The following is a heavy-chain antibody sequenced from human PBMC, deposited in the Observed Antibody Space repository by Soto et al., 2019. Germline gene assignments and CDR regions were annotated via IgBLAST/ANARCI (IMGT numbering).Heavy chain of an antibody. CDR3: ARGEFGYCTNGVCYNGVNWFDP. J-gene: IGHJ5*02. D-gene: IGHD2-8*01. Sequence: GASVKVSCKASGYTFTSYDINWVRQATGQGLEWMGWMNPNSGNTGYAQKFQGRVTMTRNTSISTAYMELSSLRSEDTAVYYCARGEFGYCTNGVCYNGVNWFDPWGQGTLVTVSS. CDR2: MNPNSGNT. CDR1: GYTFTSYD. V-gene: IGHV1-8*01.